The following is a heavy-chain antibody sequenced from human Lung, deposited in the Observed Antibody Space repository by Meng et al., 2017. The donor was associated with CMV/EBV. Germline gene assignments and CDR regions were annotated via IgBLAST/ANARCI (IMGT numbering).Heavy chain of an antibody. V-gene: IGHV3-30-3*01. CDR2: ISYDGSNK. CDR1: GFTFSSYA. Sequence: VQLVESGGGVVLPGSSLRLSCAASGFTFSSYAMHWVRQAPGKGLEWVAVISYDGSNKYYADSVKGRFTISRDNSKNTLYLQMNSLRAEDTAVYYCADMGEWLANWGQGTLVTVSS. D-gene: IGHD6-19*01. CDR3: ADMGEWLAN. J-gene: IGHJ4*02.